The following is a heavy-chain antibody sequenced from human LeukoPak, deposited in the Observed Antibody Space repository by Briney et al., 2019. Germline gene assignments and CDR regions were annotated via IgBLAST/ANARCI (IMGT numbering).Heavy chain of an antibody. J-gene: IGHJ4*01. V-gene: IGHV4-61*01. CDR3: AGTSNSALGLPYFDH. Sequence: PSETLSLTCSVSGASVSGEYYYWSWIPQPPGKGLEGFGYLFYSESTKYNPSLQSRVTISVDKSKNQFSLHMSSVTAADTAVYYCAGTSNSALGLPYFDHWGQGSLVTVSS. CDR1: GASVSGEYYY. D-gene: IGHD5-18*01. CDR2: LFYSEST.